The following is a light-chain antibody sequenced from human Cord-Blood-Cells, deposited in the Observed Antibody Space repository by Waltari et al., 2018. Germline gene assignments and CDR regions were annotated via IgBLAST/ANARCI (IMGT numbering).Light chain of an antibody. CDR3: QQYGSSIFT. V-gene: IGKV3-20*01. Sequence: EIVLPQSPGPLSLSPGERATLPCRASQSVSSSDLAWYQQKPGQAPGLLIYGASSRATGIPDRFSGSGSGTDFTLTISRLEPEDFAVYYCQQYGSSIFTFGPGTKVDIK. J-gene: IGKJ3*01. CDR2: GAS. CDR1: QSVSSSD.